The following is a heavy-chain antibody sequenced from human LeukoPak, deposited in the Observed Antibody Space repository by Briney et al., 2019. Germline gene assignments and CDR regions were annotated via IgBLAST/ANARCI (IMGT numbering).Heavy chain of an antibody. J-gene: IGHJ4*02. CDR1: GFTFDNYA. V-gene: IGHV3-9*01. D-gene: IGHD6-19*01. Sequence: SLRLSCAASGFTFDNYAMHWVRQAPGKGLEWLSIISWNSVYIGYADSVKGRFTISRDNAKKSLDLQMNSLRAEDTAFYYCAKVRGTYSSGYFFDYWGQGTLVTVSS. CDR2: ISWNSVYI. CDR3: AKVRGTYSSGYFFDY.